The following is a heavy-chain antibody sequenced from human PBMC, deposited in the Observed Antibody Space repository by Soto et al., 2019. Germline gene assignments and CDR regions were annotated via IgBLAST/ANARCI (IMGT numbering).Heavy chain of an antibody. CDR2: VIPIFGTA. D-gene: IGHD6-19*01. J-gene: IGHJ6*02. V-gene: IGHV1-69*06. CDR1: GGTFSSYA. CDR3: ARGTRAVAGTDYGMDV. Sequence: QVQLVQSGAEVKKPGSSVKVSCKASGGTFSSYAISWVRQAPGQGLEWMGGVIPIFGTANYAQKFQGRVTITADKSTSTAYMELSSLRSEDTAVYYCARGTRAVAGTDYGMDVWGQGTTVTVSS.